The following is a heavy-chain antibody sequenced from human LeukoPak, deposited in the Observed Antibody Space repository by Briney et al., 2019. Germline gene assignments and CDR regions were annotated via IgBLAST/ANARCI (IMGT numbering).Heavy chain of an antibody. CDR1: GGSISSYY. CDR3: ARGSAGWNPRAGGWFDP. V-gene: IGHV4-4*07. Sequence: SETLSLTCTVSGGSISSYYWSWIRQPAGKGLEWIGRIYTSGSTNYNPSLKSRVTMSVDTSKNQFSLKLSSVTAADTAVYYCARGSAGWNPRAGGWFDPWGQGTLVTVSS. D-gene: IGHD6-13*01. J-gene: IGHJ5*02. CDR2: IYTSGST.